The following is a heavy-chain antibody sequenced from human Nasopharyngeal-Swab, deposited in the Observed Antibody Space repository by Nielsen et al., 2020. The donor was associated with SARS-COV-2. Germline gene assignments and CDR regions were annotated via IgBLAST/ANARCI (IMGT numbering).Heavy chain of an antibody. CDR3: ARVSREIEYSSSLYYYYYYTDV. CDR2: ISAYNGNT. J-gene: IGHJ6*03. V-gene: IGHV1-18*01. D-gene: IGHD6-6*01. Sequence: WVRQAPGQGLEWMGWISAYNGNTNYARKLQGRVTMTTDTSTSTAYMELRSLRSDDTAVYYCARVSREIEYSSSLYYYYYYTDVWGKGTTVTVSS.